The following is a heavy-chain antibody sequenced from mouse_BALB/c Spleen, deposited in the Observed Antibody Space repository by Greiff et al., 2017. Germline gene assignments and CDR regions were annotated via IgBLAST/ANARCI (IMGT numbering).Heavy chain of an antibody. J-gene: IGHJ2*01. CDR2: INPSTGYT. V-gene: IGHV1-7*01. Sequence: VQRVESGADLAKPGASVKMSCKASGYTFTSYWMHWVKQRPGQGLEWIGYINPSTGYTEYNQKFKDKATLTADKSSSTAYMQLSSLTSEDSAVYYCARVYGSPYFDYWGQGTTLTVSS. CDR3: ARVYGSPYFDY. CDR1: GYTFTSYW. D-gene: IGHD1-1*01.